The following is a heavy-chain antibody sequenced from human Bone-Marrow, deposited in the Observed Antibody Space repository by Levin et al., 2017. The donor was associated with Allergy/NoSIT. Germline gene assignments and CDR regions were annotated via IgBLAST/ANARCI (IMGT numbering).Heavy chain of an antibody. Sequence: SETLSLTCSVSGGSISSGRYYFTWVRQSAGKGLEWIGRIYTTGSTNYNPSLESRVTISRDTFKKEVYLTLSSVTAADTAVYYCARDRLASLYYYSVDVWGRGTTVIVSS. V-gene: IGHV4-61*02. CDR3: ARDRLASLYYYSVDV. J-gene: IGHJ6*03. CDR1: GGSISSGRYY. CDR2: IYTTGST.